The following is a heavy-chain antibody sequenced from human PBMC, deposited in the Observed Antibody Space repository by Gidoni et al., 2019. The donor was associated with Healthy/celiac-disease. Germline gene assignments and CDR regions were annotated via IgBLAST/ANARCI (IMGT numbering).Heavy chain of an antibody. CDR3: ARSLGGWYFDL. CDR2: IGTAGDT. Sequence: EVQLVESGGGLVQPGGSLRLSCAASGFTFSSYDMHWVRQATGKGLEWVSYIGTAGDTYYPGSVKGRFTISRENAKNSLYLQMNSLRAGDTAVYYCARSLGGWYFDLWGRGTLVTVSS. CDR1: GFTFSSYD. D-gene: IGHD3-10*01. J-gene: IGHJ2*01. V-gene: IGHV3-13*01.